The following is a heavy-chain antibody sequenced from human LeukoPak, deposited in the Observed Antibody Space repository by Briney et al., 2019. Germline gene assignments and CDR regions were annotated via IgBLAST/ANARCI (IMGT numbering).Heavy chain of an antibody. CDR3: ARGAESWELFTLFDY. Sequence: GSSVKVSCKASGGTFSSYAISWVRQAPGQGLEWMGGIIPIFGTANYAQKFQGRVTITTDESMSTAYMELSSLRSEDTAVYYCARGAESWELFTLFDYWGQGTLVTVSS. CDR2: IIPIFGTA. CDR1: GGTFSSYA. J-gene: IGHJ4*02. D-gene: IGHD1-26*01. V-gene: IGHV1-69*05.